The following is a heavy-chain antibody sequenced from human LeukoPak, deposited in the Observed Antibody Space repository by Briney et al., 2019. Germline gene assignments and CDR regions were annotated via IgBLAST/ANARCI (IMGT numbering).Heavy chain of an antibody. CDR1: GGTFSSYA. CDR2: IIPILGIA. CDR3: ASGYCSSTSCYPMYYMDV. V-gene: IGHV1-69*04. D-gene: IGHD2-2*01. Sequence: SVKVSCKASGGTFSSYAISWVRQAPGQGLEWMGRIIPILGIANYAQKFQGRVTITADKSTSTAYMELSSLRSEDTAVYYCASGYCSSTSCYPMYYMDVWAKGPRSPSP. J-gene: IGHJ6*03.